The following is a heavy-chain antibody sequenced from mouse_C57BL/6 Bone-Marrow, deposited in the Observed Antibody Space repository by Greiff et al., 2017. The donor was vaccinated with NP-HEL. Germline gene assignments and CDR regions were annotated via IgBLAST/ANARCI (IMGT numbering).Heavy chain of an antibody. J-gene: IGHJ2*01. CDR2: IYPGSGST. V-gene: IGHV1-55*01. Sequence: QVQLKQPGAELVKPGASVKMSCKASGYTFTSYWITWVKQRPGQGLEWIGDIYPGSGSTNYNEKFKSKATLTVDTSSSTAYMQLSSLTSEDSAVYYCARSGGYYPYYFDYWGQGTTLTVSS. CDR1: GYTFTSYW. D-gene: IGHD2-3*01. CDR3: ARSGGYYPYYFDY.